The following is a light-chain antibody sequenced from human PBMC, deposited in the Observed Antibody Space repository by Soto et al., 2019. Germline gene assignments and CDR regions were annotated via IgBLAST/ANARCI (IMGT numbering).Light chain of an antibody. CDR2: DVT. CDR3: ASYTTNNTWV. CDR1: SSDVDNSNY. V-gene: IGLV2-14*03. Sequence: QSVLTQPASVSGSPGQAITISCTATSSDVDNSNYVSWYQHHPGKAPKLIIYDVTNRPSGVSDRFSASKSGNTASLTISGLQAEDEADYYCASYTTNNTWVFGGGTKVTVL. J-gene: IGLJ3*02.